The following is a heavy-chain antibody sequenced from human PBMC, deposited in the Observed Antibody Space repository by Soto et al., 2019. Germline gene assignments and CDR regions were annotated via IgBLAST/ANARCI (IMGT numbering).Heavy chain of an antibody. J-gene: IGHJ6*02. V-gene: IGHV3-23*01. Sequence: PGGSLRLSCAASGFTFSSYAMSWVRQAPGKGLEWVSAISGSGGSTYYADSVKGRFTISRDNARNTLSLQTNSLRADDTAVYYCARLSGDHSAFFSYGMDAWGQGTTVTVSS. D-gene: IGHD2-21*01. CDR1: GFTFSSYA. CDR3: ARLSGDHSAFFSYGMDA. CDR2: ISGSGGST.